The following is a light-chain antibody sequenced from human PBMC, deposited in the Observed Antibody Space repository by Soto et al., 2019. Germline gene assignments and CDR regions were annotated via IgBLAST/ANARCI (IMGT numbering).Light chain of an antibody. V-gene: IGKV3-20*01. CDR1: QSVSSSF. J-gene: IGKJ1*01. CDR3: QQYDNSPWT. Sequence: EIVLTQSPGTLSLSPGERATLSCRASQSVSSSFFAWYQQKPGQAPRLLIYGASSRATGIPDRFSGSGSGKDFTLTISRLEPEDFAVYYCQQYDNSPWTFGQGTKGEIK. CDR2: GAS.